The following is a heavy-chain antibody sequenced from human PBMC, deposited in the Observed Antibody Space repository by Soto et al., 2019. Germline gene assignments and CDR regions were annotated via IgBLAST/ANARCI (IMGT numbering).Heavy chain of an antibody. Sequence: EVQMLESGGGLVQPGESLRLSCAASGFTFSSYAMTWVRQAPGKGLEWVSAINVRDDNTYYADSVKGRFTISRDNSKTTLYLQMSSLTAEDTAVYYCAKDRYGQMADYLDYWGQGTLVTVSS. CDR3: AKDRYGQMADYLDY. J-gene: IGHJ4*02. CDR2: INVRDDNT. V-gene: IGHV3-23*01. CDR1: GFTFSSYA. D-gene: IGHD6-19*01.